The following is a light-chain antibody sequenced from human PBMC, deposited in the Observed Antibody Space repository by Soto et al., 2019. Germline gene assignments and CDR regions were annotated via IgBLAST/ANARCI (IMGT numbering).Light chain of an antibody. CDR3: QQYNHWPPIT. J-gene: IGKJ4*01. CDR2: KAS. CDR1: QTISSW. V-gene: IGKV1-5*03. Sequence: DIQMTQSPSTLSASVGDRVTIICRASQTISSWLAWYQQKGGQAPKLLISKASILDSGVPSRFSGSGSGTEFNLTISSLQPEDFAVYYCQQYNHWPPITFGGGTKVDIK.